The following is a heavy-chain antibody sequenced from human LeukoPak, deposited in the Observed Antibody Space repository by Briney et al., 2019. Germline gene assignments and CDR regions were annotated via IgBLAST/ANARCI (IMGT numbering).Heavy chain of an antibody. CDR3: AKDRHSSGWSYFDY. V-gene: IGHV3-30*18. D-gene: IGHD6-19*01. CDR2: ITYDGSNK. CDR1: GFTFSSYG. J-gene: IGHJ4*02. Sequence: PGGSLRLSCAASGFTFSSYGMHWVRQAPGKGVEWVAVITYDGSNKYYADSVKGRFTISRDNSKNTLYLQMNSLRAEDTAVYYCAKDRHSSGWSYFDYWGQGTLVTVSS.